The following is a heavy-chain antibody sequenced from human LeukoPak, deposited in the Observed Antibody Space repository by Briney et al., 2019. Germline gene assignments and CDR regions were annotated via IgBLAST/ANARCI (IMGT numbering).Heavy chain of an antibody. CDR2: FDPEDGET. CDR3: ATSQYYGSGREPSYYYGMDV. Sequence: ASVKVSCKVSGYTLTELSMHWVRQAPGKGLEWMGGFDPEDGETIYAQKLQGRVTMTEDTSTDTAHMELSSLRSEDTAVYYCATSQYYGSGREPSYYYGMDVWGQGTTVTVSS. D-gene: IGHD3-10*01. J-gene: IGHJ6*02. V-gene: IGHV1-24*01. CDR1: GYTLTELS.